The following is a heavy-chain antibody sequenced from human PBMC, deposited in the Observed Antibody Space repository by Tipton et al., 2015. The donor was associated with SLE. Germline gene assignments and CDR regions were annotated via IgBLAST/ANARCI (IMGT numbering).Heavy chain of an antibody. J-gene: IGHJ2*01. Sequence: TLSLTCTVSGGSISSYHWGWIRQPPGKGLEWIGYNYDNGNTNYNPSLKSRVTISVDTSKNQFSLRLSSVTAADTAVYYCAGGPLLEWSDRWYFDLWGRGTLVTVSS. CDR2: NYDNGNT. V-gene: IGHV4-59*01. CDR1: GGSISSYH. D-gene: IGHD3-3*01. CDR3: AGGPLLEWSDRWYFDL.